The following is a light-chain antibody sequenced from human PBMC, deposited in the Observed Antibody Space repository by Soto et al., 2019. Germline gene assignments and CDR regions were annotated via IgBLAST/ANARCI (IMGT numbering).Light chain of an antibody. J-gene: IGKJ1*01. Sequence: DIQMTQSPSTLSGSVGDRVTITSRASQTISSWLAWYQQKPGKAPKLLIYKASTLKSGVPSRFSGSGSGTEFTLTISSLQPDDFATYYCQQYNSYWTFSQGTKVDI. CDR3: QQYNSYWT. V-gene: IGKV1-5*03. CDR1: QTISSW. CDR2: KAS.